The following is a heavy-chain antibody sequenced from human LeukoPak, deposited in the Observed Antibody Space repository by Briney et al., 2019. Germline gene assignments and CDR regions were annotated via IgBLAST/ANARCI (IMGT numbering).Heavy chain of an antibody. CDR3: ARSYVSGTIDAFDI. CDR2: IYPGDSDT. V-gene: IGHV5-51*01. J-gene: IGHJ3*02. D-gene: IGHD3-10*01. Sequence: GESLKISCKGSGYSFTSYWIAWVRQMAGKGLEWMGIIYPGDSDTRYSPSFQGRVTISADKSISTAYLQWSSLKASDTAMYYCARSYVSGTIDAFDIWGQGTMVTVSA. CDR1: GYSFTSYW.